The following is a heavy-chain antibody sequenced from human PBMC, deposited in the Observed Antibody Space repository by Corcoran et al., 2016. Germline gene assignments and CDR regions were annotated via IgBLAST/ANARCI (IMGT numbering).Heavy chain of an antibody. CDR2: ISYDGSNK. Sequence: QVQLVESGGGVVQPGRSLRLSCAASGFTFRSYGMHWVRQAPGKGLEWVAVISYDGSNKYYADSVKGRFTISRDNSKNTLYLQMNSLRAEDTAVYYCAKENGDDYWGQGTLVTVSS. CDR3: AKENGDDY. V-gene: IGHV3-30*18. J-gene: IGHJ4*02. D-gene: IGHD2-8*01. CDR1: GFTFRSYG.